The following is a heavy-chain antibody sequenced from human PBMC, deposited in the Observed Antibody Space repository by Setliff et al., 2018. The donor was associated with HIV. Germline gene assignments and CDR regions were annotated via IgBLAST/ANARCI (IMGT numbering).Heavy chain of an antibody. CDR2: IYYSGST. V-gene: IGHV4-59*08. Sequence: SETLSLTCTVSGGSISSHYWSWIRQPPGKGLEWIGYIYYSGSTNYNPSLKSRVTISVDTSKNQFSLNLSSVTAAETAVYYCARVGYHGSGRYSFDYWGQGTLVTVSS. J-gene: IGHJ4*02. CDR3: ARVGYHGSGRYSFDY. D-gene: IGHD3-10*01. CDR1: GGSISSHY.